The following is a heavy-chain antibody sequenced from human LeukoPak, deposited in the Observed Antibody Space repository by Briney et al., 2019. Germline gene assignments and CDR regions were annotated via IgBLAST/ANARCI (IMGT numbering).Heavy chain of an antibody. V-gene: IGHV3-49*03. D-gene: IGHD3-3*01. CDR1: GFTFGDYA. J-gene: IGHJ4*02. CDR2: IRSKAYGGTT. Sequence: GGSLRLSCTASGFTFGDYAMSWFRQAPGKGLEWVGFIRSKAYGGTTEYAASVKGRFTISRDDSKSIAYLQMNSLKTEDTAVYYCARTIFGVVIPDQYFDYWGQGTLVTVSS. CDR3: ARTIFGVVIPDQYFDY.